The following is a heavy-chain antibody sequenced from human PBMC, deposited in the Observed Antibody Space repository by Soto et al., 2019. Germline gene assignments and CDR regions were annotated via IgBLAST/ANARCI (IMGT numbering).Heavy chain of an antibody. CDR3: ARDDRDDYIGNFAY. Sequence: NPSETLSLTCTISGGSPNYYYWTWIRQPPGKGLEWIGNIDHFGNINYNPSLKSRVTISVDTSNNQFSLNLNSATAADTAVYYCARDDRDDYIGNFAYWGQGTLVTVSS. J-gene: IGHJ4*02. CDR1: GGSPNYYY. D-gene: IGHD4-4*01. CDR2: IDHFGNI. V-gene: IGHV4-59*12.